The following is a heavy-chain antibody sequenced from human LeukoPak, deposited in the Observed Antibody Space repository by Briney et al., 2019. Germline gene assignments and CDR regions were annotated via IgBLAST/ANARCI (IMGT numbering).Heavy chain of an antibody. J-gene: IGHJ5*02. CDR3: ARDRGVGAALVGWFDP. V-gene: IGHV1-18*01. D-gene: IGHD1-26*01. CDR2: ISAYNGNT. Sequence: ASVKVSCTASGYTFTSYGISWVRQAPGQGLEWMGWISAYNGNTNYAQKLQGRVTMTTDTSTSTAYMELRSLRSGDTAVYYCARDRGVGAALVGWFDPWAQGTLVSVSS. CDR1: GYTFTSYG.